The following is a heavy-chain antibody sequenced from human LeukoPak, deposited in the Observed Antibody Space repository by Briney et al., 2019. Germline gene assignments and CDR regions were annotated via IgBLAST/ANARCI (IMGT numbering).Heavy chain of an antibody. CDR1: GGSISSGSYY. V-gene: IGHV4-39*07. CDR3: ARVGGTNYYYYGMDV. CDR2: IYYSGGT. Sequence: SETLSLTCTVSGGSISSGSYYWGWIRQPPGKAPEWIGSIYYSGGTYYNPSLRSRVIISVGTSRNQFSLKLNSVTAADTAVYYCARVGGTNYYYYGMDVWGQGTTVTVSS. D-gene: IGHD1-26*01. J-gene: IGHJ6*02.